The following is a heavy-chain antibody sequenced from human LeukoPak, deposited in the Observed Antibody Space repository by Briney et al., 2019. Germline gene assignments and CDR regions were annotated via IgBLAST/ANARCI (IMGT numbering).Heavy chain of an antibody. D-gene: IGHD1-26*01. CDR2: INWNGGST. V-gene: IGHV3-20*04. CDR1: GGSFSGYY. J-gene: IGHJ3*02. Sequence: PSETLSLTCADYGGSFSGYYWSWIRQTRGKWLEWVSGINWNGGSTGYADSVKGRFTISRDNAKNSLYLQMNSLRPEDTALYYCARGPPGVGATTGNAFDIWGQGTMVTVSS. CDR3: ARGPPGVGATTGNAFDI.